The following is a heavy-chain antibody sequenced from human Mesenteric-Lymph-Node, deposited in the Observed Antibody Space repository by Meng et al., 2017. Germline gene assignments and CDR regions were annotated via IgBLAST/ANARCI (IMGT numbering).Heavy chain of an antibody. Sequence: LRLSCTVSGGSISSGGYYWSWIRQHPGKGLEWIGYIYYSGSTYYNPSLKSRVTISVDTSKNQFSLKLSSVTAADTAVYYCARDRGYCSSTSCYSGFWDYWGQGTLVTVSS. V-gene: IGHV4-31*03. D-gene: IGHD2-2*01. CDR2: IYYSGST. J-gene: IGHJ4*02. CDR1: GGSISSGGYY. CDR3: ARDRGYCSSTSCYSGFWDY.